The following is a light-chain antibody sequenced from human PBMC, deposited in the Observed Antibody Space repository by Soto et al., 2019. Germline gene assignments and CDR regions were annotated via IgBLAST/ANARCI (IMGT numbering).Light chain of an antibody. CDR3: QQYNNWPYT. V-gene: IGKV3-15*01. Sequence: EIVMTQSPVALSLSPGERATLSCRASQSISSNYLAWYQQKPGQAPRLLIYGASTRATGIPARFSGSGSGSEFTLTISSLQSEDLAVYYCQQYNNWPYTFGQGTKLVIK. CDR1: QSISSN. J-gene: IGKJ2*01. CDR2: GAS.